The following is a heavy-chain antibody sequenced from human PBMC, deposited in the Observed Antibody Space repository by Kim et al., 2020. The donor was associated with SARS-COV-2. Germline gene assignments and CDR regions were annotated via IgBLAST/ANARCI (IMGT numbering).Heavy chain of an antibody. CDR3: ARHHGYSGAWDYLDF. V-gene: IGHV4-59*08. CDR2: IYFKGRT. CDR1: GGSIQNYY. D-gene: IGHD5-12*01. Sequence: SETLSLTCNVSGGSIQNYYWSWIRQTPGRGLEWIGYIYFKGRTNYNPSLNNRVTMSVDTSKNQFSLEENSVTAADTAVYYCARHHGYSGAWDYLDFWGQGIPVTVSS. J-gene: IGHJ4*02.